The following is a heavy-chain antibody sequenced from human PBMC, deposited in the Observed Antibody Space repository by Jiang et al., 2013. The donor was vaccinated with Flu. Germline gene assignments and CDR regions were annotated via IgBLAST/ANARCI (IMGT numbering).Heavy chain of an antibody. D-gene: IGHD2-15*01. CDR1: GGSISSYY. CDR3: ARADCSGGTCYPIDY. Sequence: PSETLSLTCTVSGGSISSYYWSWVRQPPGRDWTGLGISITWEHQLQPSLKSRVTISVDTSKNQFSLKVSAVTAADTAVYYCARADCSGGTCYPIDYWGQGTLVTVSS. J-gene: IGHJ4*02. V-gene: IGHV4-59*01. CDR2: SITWEH.